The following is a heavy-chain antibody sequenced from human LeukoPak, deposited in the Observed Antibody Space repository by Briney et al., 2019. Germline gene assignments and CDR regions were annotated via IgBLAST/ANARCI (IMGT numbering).Heavy chain of an antibody. CDR1: GFTFSSYW. J-gene: IGHJ4*02. Sequence: GGSLRLSCAASGFTFSSYWMSWVRQAPGKGLEWVANIKQDGSEKYYVDSVKGRFTISRDNAKNSLYLQMNSLRAEDTAAYYCARDPYYYDSSGYYYELDYWGQGTLVTVPS. CDR3: ARDPYYYDSSGYYYELDY. CDR2: IKQDGSEK. V-gene: IGHV3-7*01. D-gene: IGHD3-22*01.